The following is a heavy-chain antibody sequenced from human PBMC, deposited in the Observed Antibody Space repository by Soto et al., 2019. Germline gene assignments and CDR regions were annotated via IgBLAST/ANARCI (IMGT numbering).Heavy chain of an antibody. Sequence: EVQLLESGGGLVQPGGSLRLSCAASGFTFSSYAMSWVRQAPGKGLECVSAISGSGGSTYYADCVKGRFTISRDNSKNTLYLQMNSLRAEYTAVYYCAKDLMAKYYDFWSGYLSDYWGQGTLVTVSS. D-gene: IGHD3-3*01. CDR1: GFTFSSYA. J-gene: IGHJ4*02. CDR3: AKDLMAKYYDFWSGYLSDY. CDR2: ISGSGGST. V-gene: IGHV3-23*01.